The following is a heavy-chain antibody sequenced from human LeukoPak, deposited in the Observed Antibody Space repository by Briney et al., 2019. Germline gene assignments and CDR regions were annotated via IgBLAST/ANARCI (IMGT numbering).Heavy chain of an antibody. D-gene: IGHD3-22*01. V-gene: IGHV3-9*01. CDR1: GFTFDDYA. Sequence: GRSLRLSCAASGFTFDDYAMHWVRHAPGKGLEWVSGISWNSGSIGYADSVKGRFTISRDNAKNSLYLQMNSLRAEDTALYYCAKDGDSSGYYRYYFDYWGQGTLVTVSP. CDR3: AKDGDSSGYYRYYFDY. CDR2: ISWNSGSI. J-gene: IGHJ4*02.